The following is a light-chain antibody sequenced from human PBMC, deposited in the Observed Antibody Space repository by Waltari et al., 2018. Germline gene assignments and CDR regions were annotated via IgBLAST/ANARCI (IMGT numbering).Light chain of an antibody. CDR3: MIWHASAWV. CDR2: YKSDSDK. J-gene: IGLJ3*02. V-gene: IGLV5-45*03. Sequence: QAVMTQPYSLSASPGASASITSTLRSGINVGIYRIYWYQQKPGSRPKYLLKYKSDSDKQQGCGVPRLFTASKDASANAGILRISGLQSEDEADYYCMIWHASAWVFGGGTKLTVL. CDR1: SGINVGIYR.